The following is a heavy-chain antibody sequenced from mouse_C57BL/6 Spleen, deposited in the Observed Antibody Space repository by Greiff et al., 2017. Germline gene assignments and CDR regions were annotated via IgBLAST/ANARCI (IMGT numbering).Heavy chain of an antibody. V-gene: IGHV1-64*01. CDR3: ARYPSCGGFAY. CDR1: GYTFTSYW. D-gene: IGHD1-1*01. CDR2: IHPNSGST. J-gene: IGHJ2*01. Sequence: QVQLQQPGAELVKPGASVKLSCKASGYTFTSYWMPWGKQRPGQGLEWIGMIHPNSGSTNYNEKLKSKATLTADKSSSTAYMQRSSLTSEDSAFYYCARYPSCGGFAYWGQGTTLTVSS.